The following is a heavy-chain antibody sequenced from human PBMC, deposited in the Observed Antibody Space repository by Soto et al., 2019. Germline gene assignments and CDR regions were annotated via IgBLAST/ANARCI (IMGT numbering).Heavy chain of an antibody. CDR1: GFIFSNYA. Sequence: GGSLRLSCTASGFIFSNYAMSWVRQAPGKGLEWVSDIIDSGGYTFYADSVKGRFTISRDNSKNTQYLQMNSLRAEDTAVYYCAKEVWSGPMDVWGQGTTVTVSS. J-gene: IGHJ6*02. V-gene: IGHV3-23*01. D-gene: IGHD3-3*01. CDR2: IIDSGGYT. CDR3: AKEVWSGPMDV.